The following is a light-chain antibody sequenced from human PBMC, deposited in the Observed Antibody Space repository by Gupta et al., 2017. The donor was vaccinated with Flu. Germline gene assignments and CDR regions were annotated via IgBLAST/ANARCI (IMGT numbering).Light chain of an antibody. Sequence: QSSLTQPASVSGSPGQSITISCTGTSSDIGGSDYVSWYQQHPHKAPKLMLFEDSNRPSGVSHRFSGSKSGTTASLTISGLQPEDEADDYCSSYTGSTTIGIFGGGTKLTVL. CDR3: SSYTGSTTIGI. J-gene: IGLJ2*01. CDR2: EDS. V-gene: IGLV2-14*01. CDR1: SSDIGGSDY.